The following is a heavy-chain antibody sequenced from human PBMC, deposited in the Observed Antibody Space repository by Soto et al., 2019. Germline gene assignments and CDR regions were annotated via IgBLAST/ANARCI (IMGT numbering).Heavy chain of an antibody. J-gene: IGHJ4*01. Sequence: QVQLQESGPGLMKPSGTLSLTCAVSGGSISTNWWSWVRQPPGKGLEWIGEIYHSGRTNYNPTLENRLTRTVDKSQNNLSLLLNAVTAADTAVYYCARHIAVAGTRGFDFWGHGTLVTVSS. V-gene: IGHV4-4*02. CDR2: IYHSGRT. D-gene: IGHD6-19*01. CDR1: GGSISTNW. CDR3: ARHIAVAGTRGFDF.